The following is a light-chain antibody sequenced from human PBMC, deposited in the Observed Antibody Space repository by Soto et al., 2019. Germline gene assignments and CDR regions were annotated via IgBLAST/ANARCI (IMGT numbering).Light chain of an antibody. V-gene: IGLV1-40*01. J-gene: IGLJ3*02. CDR1: SSNIGAGYD. Sequence: QSVLTQPPSVSGAPGQTVTISCTGSSSNIGAGYDVYWYQQHPGTAPKILIYGNSNRPSGVPDRFSGSKSGTSASLAITGLQADDEADYYCQCYDSGLSGGVFGGGTKVTVL. CDR3: QCYDSGLSGGV. CDR2: GNS.